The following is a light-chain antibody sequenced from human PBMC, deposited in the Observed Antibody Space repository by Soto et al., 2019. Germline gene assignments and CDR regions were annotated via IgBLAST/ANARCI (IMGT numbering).Light chain of an antibody. CDR2: DAS. CDR1: QSVSNT. CDR3: QQYNNWPPWT. Sequence: ILMTQSPATLSVSPGERATLSCRASQSVSNTLAWYQQKPGQAPRLLIYDASTRATGIPARFSGSGSVTEFTLTISGLQSEDFAVYYCQQYNNWPPWTFGQGTKVEIK. J-gene: IGKJ1*01. V-gene: IGKV3-15*01.